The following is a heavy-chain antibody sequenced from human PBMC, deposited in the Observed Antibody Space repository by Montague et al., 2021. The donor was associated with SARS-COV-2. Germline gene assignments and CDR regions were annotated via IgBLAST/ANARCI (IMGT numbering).Heavy chain of an antibody. Sequence: PALVKPTQTLTLTCTFSGFSPSTSGMCVSWIRQPPGKALEWLARIDWDDDKYYSTSLKTRLTISKDTSKNQVVLTMTNMDPVDTATYYCARTFYDILTDYSKCGFDYWGQGTLVTVSS. V-gene: IGHV2-70*11. J-gene: IGHJ4*02. CDR1: GFSPSTSGMC. D-gene: IGHD3-9*01. CDR3: ARTFYDILTDYSKCGFDY. CDR2: IDWDDDK.